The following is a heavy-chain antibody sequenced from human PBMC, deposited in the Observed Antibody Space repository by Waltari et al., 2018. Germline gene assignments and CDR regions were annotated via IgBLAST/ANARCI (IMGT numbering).Heavy chain of an antibody. Sequence: QVQLVQSGAEVKKPGASVKVSCKASGYTFTSYAMHWVRQAPGQRLEWMGWINAGNGNSKYSQKFQGRVTITRDTSASTAYMELSSLRSEDTAVYYCARPRGRGVVIPPFDYWGQGTLVTVSS. J-gene: IGHJ4*02. V-gene: IGHV1-3*01. CDR3: ARPRGRGVVIPPFDY. CDR1: GYTFTSYA. D-gene: IGHD3-3*01. CDR2: INAGNGNS.